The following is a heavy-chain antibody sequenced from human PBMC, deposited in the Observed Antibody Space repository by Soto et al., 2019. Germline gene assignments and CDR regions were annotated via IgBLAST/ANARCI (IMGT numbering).Heavy chain of an antibody. CDR2: IIPIFGTA. CDR1: VGTFGSYA. Sequence: GASVNVSCKSCVGTFGSYAISGVRQAPGRGREGMGGIIPIFGTANNARRFQGRVTITADKPTSTAYIYLSRLRSEDTAGCYFARMAGLYSSSWGENDYWGQGTLVTVSS. CDR3: ARMAGLYSSSWGENDY. J-gene: IGHJ4*02. V-gene: IGHV1-69*06. D-gene: IGHD6-13*01.